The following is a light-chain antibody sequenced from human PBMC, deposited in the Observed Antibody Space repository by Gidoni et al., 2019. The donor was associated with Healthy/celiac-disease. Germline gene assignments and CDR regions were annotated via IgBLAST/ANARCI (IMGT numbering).Light chain of an antibody. J-gene: IGKJ4*01. V-gene: IGKV3D-15*01. CDR3: QQYNDWPPPLT. Sequence: IVMTQSPATLSVSPGEGATLSCRASQSVSSNFAWYQQKLGQAPRLLIYGASTRAPGIPARFSGSGSGTEFTLTISSLQSEDFAFYYCQQYNDWPPPLTFGGGTKVEIK. CDR1: QSVSSN. CDR2: GAS.